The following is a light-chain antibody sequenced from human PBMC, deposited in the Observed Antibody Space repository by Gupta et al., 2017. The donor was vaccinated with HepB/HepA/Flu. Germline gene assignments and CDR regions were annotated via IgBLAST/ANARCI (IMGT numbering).Light chain of an antibody. CDR3: QQDNNWPYT. V-gene: IGKV3-15*01. CDR2: GAS. Sequence: EIVVTQSPATLSVSPGERVTLSCRASQSVSSNLAWYQQKPGQAPRLLIYGASTRATGIPARFSGSGSGTEFTLTISSLQSEDFAVYYCQQDNNWPYTFGQGTKLEIK. CDR1: QSVSSN. J-gene: IGKJ2*01.